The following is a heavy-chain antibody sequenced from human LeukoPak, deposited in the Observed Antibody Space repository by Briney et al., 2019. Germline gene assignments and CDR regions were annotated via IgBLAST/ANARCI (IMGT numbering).Heavy chain of an antibody. CDR2: ISGSGGST. V-gene: IGHV3-23*01. J-gene: IGHJ4*02. CDR3: AKDPGPELRFLDGFPGVYFDY. D-gene: IGHD3-3*01. Sequence: GGSLRLSCAASGFTFSSYAMSWVRQAPGKGLEWVSAISGSGGSTYYADSVKGRFTISRDNSKNTLYLQMNSLRAEDTAVYYCAKDPGPELRFLDGFPGVYFDYWGQGTLVTVSS. CDR1: GFTFSSYA.